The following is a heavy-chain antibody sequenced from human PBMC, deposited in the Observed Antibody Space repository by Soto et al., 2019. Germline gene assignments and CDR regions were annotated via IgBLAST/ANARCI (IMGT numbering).Heavy chain of an antibody. J-gene: IGHJ4*02. Sequence: GGSLRLSCAASGFTFSSYAMSWVRQAPGKGLEWVSAISGSGGSAYYADSVKGRFTISRDNSKNTLYLQMNSLRAEDTAVYYCAKDPYDILSGYYYGPGYWGQATLVTVSS. D-gene: IGHD3-9*01. CDR1: GFTFSSYA. CDR2: ISGSGGSA. CDR3: AKDPYDILSGYYYGPGY. V-gene: IGHV3-23*01.